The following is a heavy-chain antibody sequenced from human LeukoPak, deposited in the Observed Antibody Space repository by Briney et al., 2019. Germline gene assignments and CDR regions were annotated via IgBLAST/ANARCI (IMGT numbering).Heavy chain of an antibody. Sequence: PGRSLRLSCAASGFTFGSYAMHWVRQAPGKGLEWVAVISYDGSNKYYADSVKGRFTISRDNSKNTLYLQMNSLRAEDTAVYYCARGRYSSSWDDPFYFDYWGQGTLVTVSS. CDR2: ISYDGSNK. CDR3: ARGRYSSSWDDPFYFDY. J-gene: IGHJ4*02. V-gene: IGHV3-30*04. D-gene: IGHD6-13*01. CDR1: GFTFGSYA.